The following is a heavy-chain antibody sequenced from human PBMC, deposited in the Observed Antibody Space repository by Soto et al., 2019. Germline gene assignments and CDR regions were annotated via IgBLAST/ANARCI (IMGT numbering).Heavy chain of an antibody. CDR3: AREPYCSGGTCLGY. Sequence: PSETLSLTCTVSGGSISGYYWSWIRQPPGKGLEWIGYIYYSGSTNYNPSLKSRVTISVDTSKNQFSLRLSSVTAADTAVYYCAREPYCSGGTCLGYWGQGTLVTV. CDR2: IYYSGST. J-gene: IGHJ4*02. D-gene: IGHD2-15*01. V-gene: IGHV4-59*01. CDR1: GGSISGYY.